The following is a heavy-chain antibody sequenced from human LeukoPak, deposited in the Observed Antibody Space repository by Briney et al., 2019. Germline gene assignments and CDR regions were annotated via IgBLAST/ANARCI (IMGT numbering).Heavy chain of an antibody. CDR2: ISWNSGSI. CDR1: GFTFDDYA. D-gene: IGHD3-22*01. V-gene: IGHV3-9*01. J-gene: IGHJ4*02. Sequence: AGGSLRLSCAASGFTFDDYAMHWVRHAPGKGLEWVSGISWNSGSIVYADSVKARFTISRDNAKNCLYLQMISLRAEDSALYYCARGPAYYYDSSGYYLYYFDYWGQGTLVTVSS. CDR3: ARGPAYYYDSSGYYLYYFDY.